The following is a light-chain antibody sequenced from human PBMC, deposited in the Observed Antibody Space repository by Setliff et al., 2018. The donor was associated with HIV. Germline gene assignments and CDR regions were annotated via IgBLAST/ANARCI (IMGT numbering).Light chain of an antibody. CDR2: YDS. Sequence: SYELTQPHSVSVAPGKTARITCGGNNIGSKSVHWYQQKPGQAPVLVIYYDSDRPSGIPERFSGSNSGNTATLTISRVEAGDEADYYCQVWDSRSDHYVFGTGTKVTVL. J-gene: IGLJ1*01. V-gene: IGLV3-21*04. CDR3: QVWDSRSDHYV. CDR1: NIGSKS.